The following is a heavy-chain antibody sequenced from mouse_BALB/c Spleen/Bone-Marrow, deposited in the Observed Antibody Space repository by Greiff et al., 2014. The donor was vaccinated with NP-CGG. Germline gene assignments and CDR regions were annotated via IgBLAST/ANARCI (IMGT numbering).Heavy chain of an antibody. J-gene: IGHJ4*01. CDR1: GYTFTNYW. CDR2: IDPSDSYS. CDR3: ARGVVYYYAMDY. V-gene: IGHV1-69*02. Sequence: VQLQQSGAELVKPGASVKLSCKASGYTFTNYWMHWVKQRPGQGLEWTGEIDPSDSYSNYNQNSEGKATLTVDKSSSTAYMQLTSLTSEDSAVYYCARGVVYYYAMDYWGQGTSVTVSS.